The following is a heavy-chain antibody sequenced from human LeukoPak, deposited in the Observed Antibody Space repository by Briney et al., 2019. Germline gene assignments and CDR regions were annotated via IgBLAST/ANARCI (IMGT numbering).Heavy chain of an antibody. CDR2: IWYDGSNK. V-gene: IGHV3-33*01. J-gene: IGHJ4*02. CDR1: GFTFSSYG. D-gene: IGHD6-19*01. CDR3: ARDQGLIAVAGLGIDY. Sequence: GGSLRLSCAASGFTFSSYGMHWVRQAPGKGLEWVAVIWYDGSNKYYADSVKGRFTISRDNSKNTLYLQMNSLRAEDTAVYYCARDQGLIAVAGLGIDYWGQRTLVTVSS.